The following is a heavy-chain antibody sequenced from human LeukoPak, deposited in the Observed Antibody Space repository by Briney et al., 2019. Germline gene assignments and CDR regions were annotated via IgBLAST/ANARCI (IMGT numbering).Heavy chain of an antibody. V-gene: IGHV1-58*02. D-gene: IGHD6-19*01. CDR1: GFTFTSSA. Sequence: ASVKVSCKASGFTFTSSAMQWVRQARGQRLEWIGWIFVGSGNTNYAQKFQERVTITRDMSTSTAYMELSSLRSEDTAVYYCAAAVAGTSLFDYWGQGTLVTVSS. CDR2: IFVGSGNT. J-gene: IGHJ4*02. CDR3: AAAVAGTSLFDY.